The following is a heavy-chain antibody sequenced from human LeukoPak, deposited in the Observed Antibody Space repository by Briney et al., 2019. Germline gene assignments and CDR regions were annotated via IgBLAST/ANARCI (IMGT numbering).Heavy chain of an antibody. CDR3: ARETAYGDFNFDY. CDR2: IYYSGST. V-gene: IGHV4-61*01. D-gene: IGHD4-17*01. J-gene: IGHJ4*02. CDR1: GGSVSSGSYY. Sequence: SETLSLTCTVSGGSVSSGSYYWSWIRQPPGKGLEWIGYIYYSGSTNYNPSLKGRVTISVDTSKNQFSLKLSSVTAADTAVYYCARETAYGDFNFDYWGQGTLVTVSS.